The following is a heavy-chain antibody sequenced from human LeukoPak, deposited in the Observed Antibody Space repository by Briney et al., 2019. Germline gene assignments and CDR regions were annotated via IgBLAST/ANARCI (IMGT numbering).Heavy chain of an antibody. CDR1: GGSISSYY. CDR2: IYTSGST. D-gene: IGHD4-17*01. J-gene: IGHJ6*02. Sequence: SETLSLTCAVSGGSISSYYWSWIRLPAGKGLEWIGRIYTSGSTNYNPSLKSRVTMSVDTSKNQFSLKLSSVTAADTAVYYCARGGDYRSYYYYGMDVWGQGTTVTVSS. CDR3: ARGGDYRSYYYYGMDV. V-gene: IGHV4-4*07.